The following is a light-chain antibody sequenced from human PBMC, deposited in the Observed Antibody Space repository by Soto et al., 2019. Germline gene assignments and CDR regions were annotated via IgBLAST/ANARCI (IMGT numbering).Light chain of an antibody. J-gene: IGKJ2*01. CDR3: QQFGSSIPHA. Sequence: EIVMTQSPGTLSLSPGERATISCRASQVIGSRYLAWYHQKSGQAPRLLIYGASSRATGIPDRFSGSGSGTDFTLAISRLEPEGFGVYDGQQFGSSIPHAFGHGTMVEIK. CDR1: QVIGSRY. V-gene: IGKV3-20*01. CDR2: GAS.